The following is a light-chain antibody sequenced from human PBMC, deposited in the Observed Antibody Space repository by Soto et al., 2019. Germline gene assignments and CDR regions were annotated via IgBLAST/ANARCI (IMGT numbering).Light chain of an antibody. J-gene: IGKJ1*01. Sequence: DIQMTQSPSSLSASVGDRVTITCRASQSISSYLNWYQQKPGKAPKLLIYAASSLQSGVPSRFSGSGSGTDITLTIRSLHPEDVATSYCQRSYRRTFGQGTKVEIK. CDR2: AAS. CDR1: QSISSY. CDR3: QRSYRRT. V-gene: IGKV1-39*01.